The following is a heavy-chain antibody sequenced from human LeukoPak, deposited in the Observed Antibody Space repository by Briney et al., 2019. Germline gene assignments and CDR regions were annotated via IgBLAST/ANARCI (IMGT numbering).Heavy chain of an antibody. Sequence: GSLRLSCAASGFTFRSYAMHWVRQATGKGLEYVSAISSNGGSTYYANSVKGRFTISRDNSKNTLYLQMGSLRAEDMAVYYCAREDLTIFGVVTSPADAFDIWGQGTMVTVSS. J-gene: IGHJ3*02. D-gene: IGHD3-3*01. CDR1: GFTFRSYA. V-gene: IGHV3-64*01. CDR3: AREDLTIFGVVTSPADAFDI. CDR2: ISSNGGST.